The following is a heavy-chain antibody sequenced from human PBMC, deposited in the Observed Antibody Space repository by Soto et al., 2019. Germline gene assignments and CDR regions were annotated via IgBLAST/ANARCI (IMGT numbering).Heavy chain of an antibody. Sequence: ASVKVSCKASGYTFTSYAMHWVRQAPGQRLEWMGWINAGNGNTKYSQKFQGRVTITRDTSASTAYMELSSLRSEDTAVYYCARDLPGIAAAGIDYWGQGTLVTVSS. J-gene: IGHJ4*02. CDR3: ARDLPGIAAAGIDY. V-gene: IGHV1-3*01. D-gene: IGHD6-13*01. CDR2: INAGNGNT. CDR1: GYTFTSYA.